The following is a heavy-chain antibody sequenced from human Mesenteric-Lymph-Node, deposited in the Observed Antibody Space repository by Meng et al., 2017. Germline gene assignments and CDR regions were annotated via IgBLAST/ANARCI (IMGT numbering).Heavy chain of an antibody. J-gene: IGHJ4*02. CDR1: GFSLSTSGVG. D-gene: IGHD3-22*01. CDR2: IDWDDDK. Sequence: SGPTLVQPTQTLTLTCTFSGFSLSTSGVGVGWIRQPPGKALEWLARIDWDDDKFYSTSLKTRLTISKDTSKNQVVLTMTNMDPVDTATYYCARILGGYNYFDYWGQGTLVTVSS. CDR3: ARILGGYNYFDY. V-gene: IGHV2-70*04.